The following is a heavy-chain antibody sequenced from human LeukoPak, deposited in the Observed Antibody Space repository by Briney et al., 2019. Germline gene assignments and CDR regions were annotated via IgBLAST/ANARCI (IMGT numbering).Heavy chain of an antibody. D-gene: IGHD3-9*01. CDR2: ISSSGSII. J-gene: IGHJ3*01. Sequence: GGSLRLSCAASGFTFSSYEINWVRQAPGKGLEWVSHISSSGSIIYYADSVKGRFTISRDNPKNSLYLQMNSLRAEDTAVYYCARMNYDILTGYYLRAFDVLGQGTMVTVSS. CDR1: GFTFSSYE. V-gene: IGHV3-48*03. CDR3: ARMNYDILTGYYLRAFDV.